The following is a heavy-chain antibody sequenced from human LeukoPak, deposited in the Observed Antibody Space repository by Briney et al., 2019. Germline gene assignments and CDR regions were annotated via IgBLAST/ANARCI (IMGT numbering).Heavy chain of an antibody. Sequence: ASVKVSCKASGHTSTTYAIHWVRQAPGQGLEWMGWISAYNGNTNYAQKLQGRVTMTTDTSTSTAYMELRSLRSDDTAVYYCRFFDSGFAFDIWGQGTMVTVSS. V-gene: IGHV1-18*01. CDR1: GHTSTTYA. CDR3: RFFDSGFAFDI. D-gene: IGHD3-3*01. J-gene: IGHJ3*02. CDR2: ISAYNGNT.